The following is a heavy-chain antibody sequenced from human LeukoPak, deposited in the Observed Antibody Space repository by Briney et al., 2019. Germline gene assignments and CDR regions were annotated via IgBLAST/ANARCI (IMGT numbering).Heavy chain of an antibody. Sequence: ASVKVSCKASGYTFTGYYMHWVRQAPGQGLEWMGWINPNSGGTNYAQKFQGRVTMTTDTSTSTAYMELSSLRSDDTAVYYCARDQLRYSSSWYPSGYWGQGTLVTVSS. J-gene: IGHJ4*02. CDR3: ARDQLRYSSSWYPSGY. D-gene: IGHD6-13*01. CDR2: INPNSGGT. V-gene: IGHV1-2*02. CDR1: GYTFTGYY.